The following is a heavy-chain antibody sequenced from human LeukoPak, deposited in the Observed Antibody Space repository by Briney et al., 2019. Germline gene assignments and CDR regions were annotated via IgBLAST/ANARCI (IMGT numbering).Heavy chain of an antibody. CDR1: GGTFSSYA. CDR2: IIPIFGTA. J-gene: IGHJ4*02. D-gene: IGHD4-17*01. V-gene: IGHV1-69*06. Sequence: SVKVSCKASGGTFSSYAISWVRQAPGQGLEWMGRIIPIFGTANYAQKFRGRVTITADKSTSTAYMELSSLRSEDTAVYYCARGATYGDYGNDYWGQGTLVTVSS. CDR3: ARGATYGDYGNDY.